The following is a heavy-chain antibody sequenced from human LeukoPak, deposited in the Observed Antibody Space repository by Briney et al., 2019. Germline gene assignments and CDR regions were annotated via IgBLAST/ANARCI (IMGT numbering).Heavy chain of an antibody. CDR2: INPNSGGT. Sequence: ASVKVSCKASGYTFTGYYMHWVRQAPGQGLEWMGWINPNSGGTNYAQKFQGWVTMTRDTSISTAYMELSRLRSDDTAVYYCARCPIAKGPGYYGMDVWGQGTTVTVSS. CDR1: GYTFTGYY. V-gene: IGHV1-2*04. J-gene: IGHJ6*02. D-gene: IGHD6-13*01. CDR3: ARCPIAKGPGYYGMDV.